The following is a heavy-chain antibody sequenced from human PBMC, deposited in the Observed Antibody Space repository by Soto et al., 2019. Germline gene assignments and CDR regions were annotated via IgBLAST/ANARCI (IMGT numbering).Heavy chain of an antibody. CDR1: GYTFTGYY. CDR3: ARDPDSSSWYGTRGSYFDY. V-gene: IGHV1-2*04. Sequence: QVQLVQSGAEVKKPGASVKVSCKASGYTFTGYYMHWVRQAPGQGLEWMGWINPNSGGTNYAQKFQGWVTMTRDTSISTAYMELSRLRSDDTAVYYCARDPDSSSWYGTRGSYFDYWGQGTLVTVSS. CDR2: INPNSGGT. D-gene: IGHD6-13*01. J-gene: IGHJ4*02.